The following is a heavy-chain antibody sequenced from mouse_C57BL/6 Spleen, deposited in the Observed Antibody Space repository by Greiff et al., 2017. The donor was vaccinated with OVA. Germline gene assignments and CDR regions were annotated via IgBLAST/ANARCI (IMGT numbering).Heavy chain of an antibody. CDR3: ARDSYYGSNRGYFDV. V-gene: IGHV5-17*01. J-gene: IGHJ1*03. Sequence: EVKVVESGGGLVKPGGSLKLSCAASGFTFSDYGMHWVRQAPEKGLEWVAYISSGSSTIYYADTVKGRFTISRDNAKNTLFLQMTSLRSEDTAMYYCARDSYYGSNRGYFDVWGTGTTVTVSS. CDR2: ISSGSSTI. CDR1: GFTFSDYG. D-gene: IGHD1-1*01.